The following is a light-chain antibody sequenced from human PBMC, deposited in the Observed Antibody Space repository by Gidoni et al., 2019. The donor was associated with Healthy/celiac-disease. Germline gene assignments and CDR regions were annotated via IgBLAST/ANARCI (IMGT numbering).Light chain of an antibody. J-gene: IGKJ4*01. Sequence: VLTQSPGTLSLSPGERATLSCRASQSGSSSYLAWYQQKPGQAPRLLIYGASSRATGIPDRFSGSGSGTDFTLTISRLEPEDFAVYDCQQYGSSSLTFGGGTKVEIK. CDR2: GAS. V-gene: IGKV3-20*01. CDR1: QSGSSSY. CDR3: QQYGSSSLT.